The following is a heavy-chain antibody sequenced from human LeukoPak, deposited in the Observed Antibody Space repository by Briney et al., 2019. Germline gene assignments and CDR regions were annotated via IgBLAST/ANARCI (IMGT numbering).Heavy chain of an antibody. CDR1: GGSFSGYY. D-gene: IGHD2-2*01. V-gene: IGHV4-34*01. CDR3: ARTVRGYCSSTSCYQDY. Sequence: SETLSLTCAVDGGSFSGYYWSWIRQPPGKGLEWIGEINHSGSTNYNPSLKSRVTISVDTSKNQFSLKLSSVTAADTAVYYCARTVRGYCSSTSCYQDYWGQGTLVTVSS. CDR2: INHSGST. J-gene: IGHJ4*02.